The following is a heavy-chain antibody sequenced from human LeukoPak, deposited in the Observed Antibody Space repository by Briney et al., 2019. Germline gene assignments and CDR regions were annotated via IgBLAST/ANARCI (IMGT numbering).Heavy chain of an antibody. V-gene: IGHV4-34*01. D-gene: IGHD3-3*01. CDR3: ARGRVTIFGVVIPRGRAFDI. CDR1: GGSFRGYY. CDR2: INHSGST. J-gene: IGHJ3*02. Sequence: SETLSLTCAVYGGSFRGYYWSWIRQPPGKGLEWLGEINHSGSTNYNPSLKSRVTISVDTSKNQFCLKLSSVTAADTAVYSCARGRVTIFGVVIPRGRAFDIWGQGTMVTVSS.